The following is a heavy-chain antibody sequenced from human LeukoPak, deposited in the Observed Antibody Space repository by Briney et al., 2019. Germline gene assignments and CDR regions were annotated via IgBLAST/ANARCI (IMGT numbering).Heavy chain of an antibody. D-gene: IGHD4-23*01. CDR2: ISGSGGST. CDR1: GLTFSSYA. Sequence: GGSLRLSCAASGLTFSSYAMSWVRQAPGKGLEWVSAISGSGGSTYYADSVKGRFTISRDNSKNTLYLQMNSLRAEDTAVYYCAKDRHDYGGQPEGGYWGQGTLVTVSS. J-gene: IGHJ4*02. V-gene: IGHV3-23*01. CDR3: AKDRHDYGGQPEGGY.